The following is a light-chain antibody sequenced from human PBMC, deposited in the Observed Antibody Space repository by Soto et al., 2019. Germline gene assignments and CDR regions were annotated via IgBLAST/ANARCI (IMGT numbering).Light chain of an antibody. V-gene: IGLV8-61*01. J-gene: IGLJ2*01. CDR2: NTD. Sequence: QTVVTQEPSLSVSPGGKLTLTCGLTSGSVSTGHFPSWYQVTPGQPPRTLIYNTDSRSSGVPKRFSGSILGNKAALTITGAQADDESEYYCVLYMGGGVVSFGGGTKLTVL. CDR3: VLYMGGGVVS. CDR1: SGSVSTGHF.